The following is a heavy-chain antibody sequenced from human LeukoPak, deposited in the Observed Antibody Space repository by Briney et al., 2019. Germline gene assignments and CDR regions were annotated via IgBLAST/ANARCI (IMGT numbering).Heavy chain of an antibody. D-gene: IGHD3-22*01. CDR2: IYYSGST. CDR1: GGSISSGNYY. V-gene: IGHV4-30-4*01. Sequence: SETLSLTCTVSGGSISSGNYYWSWIRQPPGKGLEWIGYIYYSGSTYYNPSLKSRVTISVDTSKNQFSLKLSSVTAADTAVYSCAREYYYDSSGYYHFDYWGQGTLVTVSS. J-gene: IGHJ4*02. CDR3: AREYYYDSSGYYHFDY.